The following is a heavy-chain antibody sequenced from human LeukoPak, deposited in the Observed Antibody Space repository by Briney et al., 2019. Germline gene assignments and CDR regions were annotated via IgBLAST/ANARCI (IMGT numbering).Heavy chain of an antibody. D-gene: IGHD3-22*01. J-gene: IGHJ4*02. Sequence: GGSLRLSCAASGFTFSSYWMHWVRQAPGKGLEWASYISSSSSTIYYADSVKGRFTISRDNAKNSLYLQMNSLRAEDTAVFYCAVMSNYYDSSAYYPFHYWGQGTLVTVSS. CDR3: AVMSNYYDSSAYYPFHY. V-gene: IGHV3-48*04. CDR1: GFTFSSYW. CDR2: ISSSSSTI.